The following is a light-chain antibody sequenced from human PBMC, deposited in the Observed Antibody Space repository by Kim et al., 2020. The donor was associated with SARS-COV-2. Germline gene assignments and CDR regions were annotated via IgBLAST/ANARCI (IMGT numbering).Light chain of an antibody. Sequence: SSELTQDPAVSVALGQTVRITCQGDSLRSYYASWYQQKPGQAPVLVIYGKNNRPSGIPDRFSGSSSGNTASLTITRAQAEDEADYYCNSRDTSRNHLVF. J-gene: IGLJ2*01. V-gene: IGLV3-19*01. CDR2: GKN. CDR1: SLRSYY. CDR3: NSRDTSRNHLV.